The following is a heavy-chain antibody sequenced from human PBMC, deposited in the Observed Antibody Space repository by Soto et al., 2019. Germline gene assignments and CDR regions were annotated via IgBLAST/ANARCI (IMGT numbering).Heavy chain of an antibody. V-gene: IGHV3-9*01. Sequence: GGSMRLSCAASGFTFDDYAMHWVRQAPGKGLEWVSGISWNSGSIGYADSVKGRFTISRDNAKNSLYLQMNSLRAEDTALYYCAGVWTEDYWGQGTLVTVSS. J-gene: IGHJ4*02. CDR2: ISWNSGSI. CDR3: AGVWTEDY. D-gene: IGHD2-8*01. CDR1: GFTFDDYA.